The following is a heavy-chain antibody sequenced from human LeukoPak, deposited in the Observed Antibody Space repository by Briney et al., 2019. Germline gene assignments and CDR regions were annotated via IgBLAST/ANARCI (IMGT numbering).Heavy chain of an antibody. CDR1: GFIFDDYA. J-gene: IGHJ4*02. CDR2: ISWNSGSI. D-gene: IGHD3-22*01. V-gene: IGHV3-9*01. CDR3: AKGGHLSSGYYGDYFDY. Sequence: GGSLRLSCAASGFIFDDYAMYWVRQAPGKGLEWVSGISWNSGSIDYADSVKGRFTISRDNAKNSLYLQMNSLRAEDTALYYCAKGGHLSSGYYGDYFDYWGQGTLVTVSS.